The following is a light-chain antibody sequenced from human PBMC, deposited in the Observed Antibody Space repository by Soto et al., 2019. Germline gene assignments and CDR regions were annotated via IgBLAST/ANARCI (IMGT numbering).Light chain of an antibody. CDR2: GIS. J-gene: IGKJ5*01. CDR3: QQHGQWPIT. V-gene: IGKV3D-15*01. Sequence: EIPITQAQYTLSGSPAPSASLPGRASPSVNSNYLAWYQQKPGQAPRLLIYGISKRATDIPDRFSGSGSGTEFTLTISSLQPEDFATYYCQQHGQWPITFGQGTRLEIK. CDR1: PSVNSN.